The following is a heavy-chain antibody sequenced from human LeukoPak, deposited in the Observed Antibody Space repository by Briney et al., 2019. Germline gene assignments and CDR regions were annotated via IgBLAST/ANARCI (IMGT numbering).Heavy chain of an antibody. CDR2: INADGKDT. D-gene: IGHD5-18*01. Sequence: GGSLRLSCAASGFTFSSFWMHWVRQTPEKGLVWVSHINADGKDTAYADSVKGRFTISRDNAKSTLYLQMNSLRAEDTAVYYCARDGEYSYGYLDYYYGMDVWGQGTTVTVSS. CDR1: GFTFSSFW. J-gene: IGHJ6*02. V-gene: IGHV3-74*01. CDR3: ARDGEYSYGYLDYYYGMDV.